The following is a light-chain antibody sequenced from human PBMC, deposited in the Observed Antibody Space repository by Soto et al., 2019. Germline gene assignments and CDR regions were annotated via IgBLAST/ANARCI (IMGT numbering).Light chain of an antibody. V-gene: IGLV2-8*01. J-gene: IGLJ2*01. CDR1: SSDVGGYDY. Sequence: QSALTQPPSASGSPGQSVTISCTGTSSDVGGYDYVSWYQQYPGKAPKLIIYEVTKRPSGVPDRFSGSKSGNTASLTVSGLQAEDEADYYCTSYAGSNTIFGGGTKVTVL. CDR2: EVT. CDR3: TSYAGSNTI.